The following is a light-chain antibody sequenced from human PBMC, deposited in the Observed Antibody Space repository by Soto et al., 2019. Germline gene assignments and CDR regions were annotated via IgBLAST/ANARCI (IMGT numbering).Light chain of an antibody. V-gene: IGKV1-39*01. CDR3: QQSYSTPWT. J-gene: IGKJ1*01. Sequence: DIQMTPSPSSLSASVGDRVTITCRASQSVSDWLAWYQQKPGNTPKLLIYDTSRLQSGVPSRFSGSGSGTDITLTISSLQPEDFSTYYCQQSYSTPWTFGQGTKVDI. CDR1: QSVSDW. CDR2: DTS.